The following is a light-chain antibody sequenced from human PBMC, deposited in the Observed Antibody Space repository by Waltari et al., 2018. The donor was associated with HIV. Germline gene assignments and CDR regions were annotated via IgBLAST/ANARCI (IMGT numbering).Light chain of an antibody. J-gene: IGLJ2*01. CDR2: GNT. V-gene: IGLV1-40*01. CDR1: SSNIGAGYA. Sequence: QSVLTQPPSASGAPAQRVTISCTGSSSNIGAGYAVHWYQQFPGAAPKLLFFGNTSRPSGVPDRFSGSKSGTSASLAITGLQAEDEADYYCGSYTTTSTLGVFGGGTKLTVL. CDR3: GSYTTTSTLGV.